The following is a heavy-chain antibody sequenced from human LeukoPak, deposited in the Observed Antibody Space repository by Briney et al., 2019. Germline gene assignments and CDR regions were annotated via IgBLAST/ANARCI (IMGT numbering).Heavy chain of an antibody. CDR1: GGSISSSSYY. V-gene: IGHV4-39*07. Sequence: SETLSLTCTVSGGSISSSSYYWGWIRQPPGKGLEWIGSIYYSGSTNYNPSLKSRVTISVDTSKNQFSLKLSSVTAADTAVYYCARLTGENYYGMDVWGQGTTVTVSS. D-gene: IGHD7-27*01. CDR3: ARLTGENYYGMDV. J-gene: IGHJ6*02. CDR2: IYYSGST.